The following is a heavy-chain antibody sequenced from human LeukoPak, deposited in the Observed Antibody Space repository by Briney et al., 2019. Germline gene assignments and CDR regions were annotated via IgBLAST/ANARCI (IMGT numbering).Heavy chain of an antibody. Sequence: GGSLRLSCAASGFTFSNSAMSWVRQAPGKGLEWVSGISASGGTTFHADSVKGRFTISRDNSKNTLYLQMNSLRAEDTAVYYCARDLNGGKRDYWGQGTLVTVSS. CDR2: ISASGGTT. V-gene: IGHV3-23*01. J-gene: IGHJ4*02. D-gene: IGHD4-23*01. CDR3: ARDLNGGKRDY. CDR1: GFTFSNSA.